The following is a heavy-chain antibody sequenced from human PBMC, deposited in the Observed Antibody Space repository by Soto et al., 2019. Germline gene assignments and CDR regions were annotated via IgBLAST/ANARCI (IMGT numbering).Heavy chain of an antibody. CDR2: ISYDGSNK. V-gene: IGHV3-30*18. Sequence: GGSLRLSCAASGFTFSSYGMHWVRQAPGKGLEWVAVISYDGSNKYYADSVKGRFTISRDNSKNTLYLQMSSLRAEDTAVYYCAKRATLGRLDPWGQGTLVTVSS. CDR3: AKRATLGRLDP. CDR1: GFTFSSYG. J-gene: IGHJ5*02.